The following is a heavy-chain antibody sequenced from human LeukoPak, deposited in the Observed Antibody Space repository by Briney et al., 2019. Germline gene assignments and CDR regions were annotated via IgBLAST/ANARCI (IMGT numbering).Heavy chain of an antibody. V-gene: IGHV3-7*04. D-gene: IGHD3-22*01. CDR1: GFTFSSYT. Sequence: PGGSLRLSCAASGFTFSSYTMNWVRQAPGKGLEWVANIKQDGSEKHYVDSVRGRFTISRDNAKNSLYLQMNGLRAEDTAVYYCARARDYYDSSGYYDAFDIWGQGTMVTVSS. J-gene: IGHJ3*02. CDR3: ARARDYYDSSGYYDAFDI. CDR2: IKQDGSEK.